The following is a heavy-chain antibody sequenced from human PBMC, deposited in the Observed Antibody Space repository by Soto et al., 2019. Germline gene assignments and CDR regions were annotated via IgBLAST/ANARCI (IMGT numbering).Heavy chain of an antibody. D-gene: IGHD2-15*01. CDR3: AREGVAAALDY. V-gene: IGHV3-13*01. CDR1: GFTFSSYD. Sequence: EVQLVESGGGLVQPGGSLRLSCAASGFTFSSYDMHWVRQATGKGLEWVSAIGTAGDTYYPGSVKGRFTISRENAKNSLYLQMNSLTPGDTAVYYCAREGVAAALDYWGQGTLVTVSS. CDR2: IGTAGDT. J-gene: IGHJ4*02.